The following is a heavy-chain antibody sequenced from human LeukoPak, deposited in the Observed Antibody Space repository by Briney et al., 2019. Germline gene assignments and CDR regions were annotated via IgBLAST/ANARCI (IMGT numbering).Heavy chain of an antibody. CDR3: ARGQGSGYGPSDY. CDR1: GYTFTSYD. J-gene: IGHJ4*02. V-gene: IGHV1-8*03. CDR2: MNPNSGNT. Sequence: ASVKVSCKASGYTFTSYDINWVRQATGQALEWMGWMNPNSGNTGYAQKFQGRVTITRSTSISTAYMELSSLRSEDTAVYYCARGQGSGYGPSDYWGQGTLVTVSS. D-gene: IGHD5-12*01.